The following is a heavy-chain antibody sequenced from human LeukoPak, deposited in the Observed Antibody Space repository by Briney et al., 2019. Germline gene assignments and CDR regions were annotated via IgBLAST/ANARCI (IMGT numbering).Heavy chain of an antibody. J-gene: IGHJ4*02. Sequence: PGGSLRLSCAASGFTFRSYSMNWVRQAPGKGLEWVSSISSSSTYIYSADSLKGRFTISRDNAKNSLYLQMSSLRAEDTAVYYCARRSIAARPFDYWGQGTLVTVSS. V-gene: IGHV3-21*01. CDR3: ARRSIAARPFDY. D-gene: IGHD6-6*01. CDR1: GFTFRSYS. CDR2: ISSSSTYI.